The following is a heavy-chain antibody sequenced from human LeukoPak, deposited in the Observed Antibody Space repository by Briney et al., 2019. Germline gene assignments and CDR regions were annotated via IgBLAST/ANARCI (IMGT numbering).Heavy chain of an antibody. V-gene: IGHV3-74*01. D-gene: IGHD3-10*01. CDR2: IRSDGSTT. J-gene: IGHJ4*02. Sequence: QPGGSLRLSCAASGFTFSRYWMHWVRRAPGKGLVWVSFIRSDGSTTYADSVKGRFTISRDNAKNTLYLQMNSLRAEDTAVYYCARDGVGEDYWGQGTLVTVSS. CDR3: ARDGVGEDY. CDR1: GFTFSRYW.